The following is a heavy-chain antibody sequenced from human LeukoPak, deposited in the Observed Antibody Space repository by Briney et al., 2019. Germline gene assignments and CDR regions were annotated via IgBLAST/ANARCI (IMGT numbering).Heavy chain of an antibody. CDR3: ARWAGVTDQ. Sequence: PGGSLRLSCAASGFTFENYWMSWVRQVPRKGPEWVANIKQDGSVEHYLDSVKGRFTISRDNAKNSLFLQMNSLIAEDTAVCYCARWAGVTDQWGQGTLVTVSS. D-gene: IGHD5-18*01. J-gene: IGHJ4*02. CDR2: IKQDGSVE. V-gene: IGHV3-7*01. CDR1: GFTFENYW.